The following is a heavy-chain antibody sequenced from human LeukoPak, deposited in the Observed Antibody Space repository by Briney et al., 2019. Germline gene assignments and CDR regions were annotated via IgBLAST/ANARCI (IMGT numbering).Heavy chain of an antibody. V-gene: IGHV4-59*08. CDR1: GGSISSYY. D-gene: IGHD2-8*01. CDR3: ARHDGPSSGLTFDY. J-gene: IGHJ4*02. CDR2: IYYSGST. Sequence: PSETLSLTCTVSGGSISSYYWSWIRQPPGKGLEWIGYIYYSGSTNYNPSLKSRVTISVDTSKNQFSLKLSSVTAADTAVYYCARHDGPSSGLTFDYWGQGTLVIVSS.